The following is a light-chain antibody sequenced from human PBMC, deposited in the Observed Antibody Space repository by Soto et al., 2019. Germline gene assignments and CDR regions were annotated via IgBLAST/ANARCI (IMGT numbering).Light chain of an antibody. CDR1: SSNIGSNT. J-gene: IGLJ1*01. CDR2: TND. V-gene: IGLV1-44*01. Sequence: QSVPTQPPSASGTPGQRVTISCSGSSSNIGSNTVNWYQQLPGTAPKLLIYTNDQWPSGVPDRFSGSRSGTSASLAISGLQFGDEADYHCSSWDDNLDAVVFGAGTKVTVL. CDR3: SSWDDNLDAVV.